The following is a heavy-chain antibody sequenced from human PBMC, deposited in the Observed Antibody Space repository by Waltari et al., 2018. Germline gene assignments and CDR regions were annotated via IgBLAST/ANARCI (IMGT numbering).Heavy chain of an antibody. CDR2: IIPVFGTA. CDR1: GVTFSSYA. Sequence: QVQLVQSGAEVQKHGSSVKVSCKASGVTFSSYAISWVRQAPGQGLEWMGGIIPVFGTANYAQKFQGRVTITADKSTSTAYMELSSLRSEDTAVYYWARDHCGGDCYSRLSYWYFDLWGRGTLVTVSS. V-gene: IGHV1-69*14. D-gene: IGHD2-21*01. CDR3: ARDHCGGDCYSRLSYWYFDL. J-gene: IGHJ2*01.